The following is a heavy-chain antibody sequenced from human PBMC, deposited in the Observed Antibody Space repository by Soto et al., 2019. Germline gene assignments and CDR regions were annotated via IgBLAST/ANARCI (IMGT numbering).Heavy chain of an antibody. Sequence: GGSLRLSCTASGFTFDDYGMSWVRQAPGKGLEWVSGINWDGDSTGYADSVKGRFTISRDHAKNSLHLQMNSLRVEDTAFYYCARGGYYDSSGFYPIYDWGQGTLVTVSS. V-gene: IGHV3-20*04. CDR2: INWDGDST. J-gene: IGHJ4*02. CDR1: GFTFDDYG. D-gene: IGHD3-22*01. CDR3: ARGGYYDSSGFYPIYD.